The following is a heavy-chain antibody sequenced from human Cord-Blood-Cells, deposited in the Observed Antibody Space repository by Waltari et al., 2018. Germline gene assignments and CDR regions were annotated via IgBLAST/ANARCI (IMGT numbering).Heavy chain of an antibody. CDR2: IKQDGSEK. V-gene: IGHV3-7*01. D-gene: IGHD4-17*01. J-gene: IGHJ4*02. CDR3: ARGLMTTVTYYFDY. Sequence: NIKQDGSEKYYVDSVKGRFTISRDNAKNSLYLQINSLRAEDTAVYYCARGLMTTVTYYFDYWGQGTLVTVSS.